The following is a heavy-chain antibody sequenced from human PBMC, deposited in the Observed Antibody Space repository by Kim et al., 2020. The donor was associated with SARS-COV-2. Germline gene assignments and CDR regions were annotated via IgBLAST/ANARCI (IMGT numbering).Heavy chain of an antibody. CDR1: GFKFSDYS. CDR3: VRDGDCTNGVCFDS. Sequence: GGSLRLSCAASGFKFSDYSMTWVHQAPGKGLEWVSVIHSGFQRYYGDAVKGRFTISRDNAKNSLLLQLNSLGVEDTAVYYCVRDGDCTNGVCFDSWGLGTLVTVSS. D-gene: IGHD2-8*01. J-gene: IGHJ4*02. CDR2: IHSGFQR. V-gene: IGHV3-21*01.